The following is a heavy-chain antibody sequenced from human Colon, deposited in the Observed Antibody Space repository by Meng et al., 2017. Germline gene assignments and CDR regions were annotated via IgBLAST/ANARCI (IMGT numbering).Heavy chain of an antibody. V-gene: IGHV3-23*01. CDR3: AKDVESLFYYYGMDV. CDR2: ISGSGATT. J-gene: IGHJ6*02. Sequence: LLGLGGGLVQRGGPLRLSCAASGFAFSGFNMSWVRQAPGKGLEWVAGISGSGATTFYADSVRGRFTVPRDKSNLFLQMTDLRGEDTAIYYCAKDVESLFYYYGMDVWGPGTSVTVSS. D-gene: IGHD3-3*01. CDR1: GFAFSGFN.